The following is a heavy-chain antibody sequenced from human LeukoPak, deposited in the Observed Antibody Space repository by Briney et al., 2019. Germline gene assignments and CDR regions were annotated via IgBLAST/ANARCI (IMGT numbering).Heavy chain of an antibody. V-gene: IGHV4-34*01. D-gene: IGHD2-15*01. CDR3: ARGVSNGSGNARAIDY. Sequence: PSETLSLTCAVYGGSFSGYYWSWIRQPPGKGLEWIGEINHSGSTYYNPSLKSRVTISVDTSKNQFSLKLSSVTAADTAVYYCARGVSNGSGNARAIDYWGQGTLVTVSS. CDR2: INHSGST. J-gene: IGHJ4*02. CDR1: GGSFSGYY.